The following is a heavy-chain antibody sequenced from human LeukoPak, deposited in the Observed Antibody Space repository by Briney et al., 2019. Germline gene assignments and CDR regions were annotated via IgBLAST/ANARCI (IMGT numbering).Heavy chain of an antibody. Sequence: GGSLRLSCAASGFTFSSYAMHWVRQAPGKGLEWVAVISYDGSNKYYADSVKGRFTISRDNSKNTLYLQMNSLRAEDTAVYYCATESSKVWFGELGPPPFDYWSQGTLVTVSS. D-gene: IGHD3-10*01. CDR1: GFTFSSYA. V-gene: IGHV3-30*04. CDR3: ATESSKVWFGELGPPPFDY. J-gene: IGHJ4*02. CDR2: ISYDGSNK.